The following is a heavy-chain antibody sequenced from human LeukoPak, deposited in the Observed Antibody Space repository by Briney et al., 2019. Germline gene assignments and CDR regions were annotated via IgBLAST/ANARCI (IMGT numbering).Heavy chain of an antibody. CDR3: ARDSPAYCSGGSCFSGGMDV. CDR2: LSYDGSNK. Sequence: PGGSLRLSCAASGFTFSSYAMHWVRPARGKGLGGVAVLSYDGSNKYYADSVKGRFTISRDNSKNTLYLQMNSLRDEDTAVYYCARDSPAYCSGGSCFSGGMDVWGQGTTVTVSS. CDR1: GFTFSSYA. V-gene: IGHV3-30-3*01. J-gene: IGHJ6*02. D-gene: IGHD2-15*01.